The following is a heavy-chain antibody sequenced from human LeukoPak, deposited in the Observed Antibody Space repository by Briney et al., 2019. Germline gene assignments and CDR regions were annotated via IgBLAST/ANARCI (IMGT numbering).Heavy chain of an antibody. J-gene: IGHJ3*02. CDR1: GFTFSSYA. Sequence: PGGSLRLSCAASGFTFSSYAMSWVRQAPGKGLEWVSSISSSSSYIYYADSVKGRFTISRDNAKNSLYLQMNSLRAEDTAVYYCARFSTGTTFFAFDIWGQGTMVTVSS. D-gene: IGHD1-1*01. CDR3: ARFSTGTTFFAFDI. CDR2: ISSSSSYI. V-gene: IGHV3-21*01.